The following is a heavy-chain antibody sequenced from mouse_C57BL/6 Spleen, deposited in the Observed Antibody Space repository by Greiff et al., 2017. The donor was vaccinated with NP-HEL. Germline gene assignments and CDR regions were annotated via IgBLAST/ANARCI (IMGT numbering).Heavy chain of an antibody. V-gene: IGHV5-6*01. CDR1: GFTFSSYG. CDR2: ISSGGSYT. J-gene: IGHJ4*01. CDR3: ARPLYDDGYYSYAMDY. Sequence: EVQLQESGGDLVKPGGSLKLSCAASGFTFSSYGMSWVRQTPDKRLEWVATISSGGSYTYYPDSVKGRFTISRDNAKNTLYLQMSSLKSEDTAMYYCARPLYDDGYYSYAMDYWGQGTSVTVSS. D-gene: IGHD2-3*01.